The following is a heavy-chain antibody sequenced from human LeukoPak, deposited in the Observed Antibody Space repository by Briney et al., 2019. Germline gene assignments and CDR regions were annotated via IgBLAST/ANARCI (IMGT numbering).Heavy chain of an antibody. CDR2: ISYDGSNK. J-gene: IGHJ4*02. CDR3: AKDKHSSSLVPYYFDY. D-gene: IGHD6-13*01. CDR1: GFTFSSYA. Sequence: GRSLRLSFAASGFTFSSYAMHWVRQAPGKGLEWVAVISYDGSNKYYADSVKGRFAISRDNSKNTLYLQMNSLRAEDTAVYYCAKDKHSSSLVPYYFDYWGREPWSPSPQ. V-gene: IGHV3-30*09.